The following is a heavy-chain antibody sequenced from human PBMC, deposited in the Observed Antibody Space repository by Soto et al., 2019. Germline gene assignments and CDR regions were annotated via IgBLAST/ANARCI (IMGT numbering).Heavy chain of an antibody. V-gene: IGHV3-30*18. CDR3: AKAWGASRGVMDN. J-gene: IGHJ4*02. CDR1: GFTFTNYG. D-gene: IGHD3-10*01. Sequence: QVQLVESGGGVVQPGRSLRLSCAASGFTFTNYGMHWVRQAPGQGLEWVAVISSGGSNQQYVDSVKGRFTISKDNSKNTLFPQVNGLSPEETAMYYCAKAWGASRGVMDNWGQGTLVTVSS. CDR2: ISSGGSNQ.